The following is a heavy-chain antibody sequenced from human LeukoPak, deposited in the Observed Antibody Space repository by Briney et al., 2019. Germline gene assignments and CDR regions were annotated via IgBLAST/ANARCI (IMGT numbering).Heavy chain of an antibody. J-gene: IGHJ5*02. CDR2: IIPIFGTA. CDR3: ATDSIGIAAAGALGWFDP. V-gene: IGHV1-69*01. Sequence: SVKVSCKASGGSFSSYAISWVRQAPGQGLEWMGGIIPIFGTANYVQKFQGRVTITADESTNTAYMELRSLRSEDTALYYCATDSIGIAAAGALGWFDPWGQGTLVTVSS. CDR1: GGSFSSYA. D-gene: IGHD6-13*01.